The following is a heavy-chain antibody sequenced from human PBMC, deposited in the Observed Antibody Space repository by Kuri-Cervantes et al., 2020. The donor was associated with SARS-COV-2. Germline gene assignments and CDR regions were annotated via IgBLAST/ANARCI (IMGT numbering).Heavy chain of an antibody. J-gene: IGHJ4*02. CDR1: GGSISSYY. Sequence: GSLRLSCTVSGGSISSYYWSWIRQPAGKGLEWIGRIYTSGSTNYNPSLKSRVTMSVDTSKNQFSLELSSVTAADTAVYYCARGAEGSPFDYWGQGTLVTVSS. D-gene: IGHD6-13*01. CDR3: ARGAEGSPFDY. CDR2: IYTSGST. V-gene: IGHV4-4*07.